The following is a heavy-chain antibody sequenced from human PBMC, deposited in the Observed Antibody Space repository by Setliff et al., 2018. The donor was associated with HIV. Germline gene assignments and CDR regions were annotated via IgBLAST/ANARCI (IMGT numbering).Heavy chain of an antibody. CDR2: ISAYNGNT. V-gene: IGHV1-18*01. CDR3: ARGYSAAGTLYYYGMDV. J-gene: IGHJ6*02. Sequence: ASVKVSCKASGYTFTSYGISWVRQAPGQGLEWMGWISAYNGNTNDAQKLQGRVTMTTDTSTSTAYMELRSLRSDDTAVYYCARGYSAAGTLYYYGMDVWGQGTTVTVSS. CDR1: GYTFTSYG. D-gene: IGHD6-13*01.